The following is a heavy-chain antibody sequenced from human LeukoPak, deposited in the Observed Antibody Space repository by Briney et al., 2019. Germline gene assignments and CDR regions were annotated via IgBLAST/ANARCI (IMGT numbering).Heavy chain of an antibody. Sequence: GASVTVSFMASGYTFTSYAMHWVRQAPGQRLEWMGWINDGNGNTKYSQEFQGRVTITQDTSASTAYMELSSLRSEDMAVYYCARGVSFVDYWGQGTLVTVSS. CDR3: ARGVSFVDY. V-gene: IGHV1-3*03. D-gene: IGHD1-26*01. CDR1: GYTFTSYA. J-gene: IGHJ4*02. CDR2: INDGNGNT.